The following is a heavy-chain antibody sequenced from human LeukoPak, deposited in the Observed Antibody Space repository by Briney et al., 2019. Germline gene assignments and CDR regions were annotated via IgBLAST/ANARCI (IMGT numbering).Heavy chain of an antibody. Sequence: AETLSLTCSVSGGSISSYYWSWIRRPPGKVLEWIGYIYASGSTNYNPSLKSRVTISVDTSQNQFSLNLTSVTAADTAVYYCARHGSVRSPLGPWGQGTLVTVSS. CDR3: ARHGSVRSPLGP. J-gene: IGHJ5*02. CDR1: GGSISSYY. D-gene: IGHD3-10*01. V-gene: IGHV4-4*09. CDR2: IYASGST.